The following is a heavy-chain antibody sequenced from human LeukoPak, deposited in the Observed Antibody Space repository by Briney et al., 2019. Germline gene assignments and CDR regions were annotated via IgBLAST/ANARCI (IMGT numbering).Heavy chain of an antibody. D-gene: IGHD2-2*01. V-gene: IGHV1-2*04. J-gene: IGHJ4*02. Sequence: ASVKVSCKASGYTFTGYYMHWVRQAPGQGLEWMGWINPNSGGTNYAQKFQGWVTMTRDTSISTAYMELSRLRSDDTAVYYCARDSGTIVVVPANDWGQGTLVTVSS. CDR2: INPNSGGT. CDR1: GYTFTGYY. CDR3: ARDSGTIVVVPAND.